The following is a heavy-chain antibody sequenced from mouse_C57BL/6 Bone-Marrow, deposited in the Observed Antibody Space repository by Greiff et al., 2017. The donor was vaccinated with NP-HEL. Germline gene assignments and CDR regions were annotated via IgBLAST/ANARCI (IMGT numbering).Heavy chain of an antibody. J-gene: IGHJ3*01. D-gene: IGHD2-12*01. V-gene: IGHV14-4*01. CDR3: TTYYSPWFAY. CDR2: IDPENGDT. CDR1: GFNIKDDY. Sequence: VQLKQSGAELVRPGASVKLSCTASGFNIKDDYMHWVKQRPEQGLEWIGWIDPENGDTEYASKFQGKATITADTSSNTAYLQLSSLTSEDIAVYYCTTYYSPWFAYWGQGTLVTVSA.